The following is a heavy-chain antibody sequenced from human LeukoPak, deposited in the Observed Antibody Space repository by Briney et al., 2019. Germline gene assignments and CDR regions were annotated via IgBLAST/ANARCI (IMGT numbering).Heavy chain of an antibody. D-gene: IGHD2-8*02. CDR1: GYSFSNYW. Sequence: GESLKISCKASGYSFSNYWIGWVRQMPGKGLEWMGIVDPVDSAATYSPSFEGQVTISADRSISTAYLQWSSLKASDTAMYYCARITGGSRYFDYWGQGTLVTVSS. V-gene: IGHV5-51*01. CDR2: VDPVDSAA. CDR3: ARITGGSRYFDY. J-gene: IGHJ4*02.